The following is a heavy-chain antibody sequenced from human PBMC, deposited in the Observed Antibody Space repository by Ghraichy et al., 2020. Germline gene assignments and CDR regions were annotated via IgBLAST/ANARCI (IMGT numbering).Heavy chain of an antibody. D-gene: IGHD3-16*01. CDR3: ARTWEFGSTNYSFDY. J-gene: IGHJ4*02. V-gene: IGHV3-7*03. Sequence: GGSLRLSCAASGFTFSNYWMSWVRQAPGKGLEWVANIKQDGSEKYYVDSVEGRFTISRDNAKNSLYLQMSSLRAEDTAVYYCARTWEFGSTNYSFDYWGQGTLVTVSS. CDR2: IKQDGSEK. CDR1: GFTFSNYW.